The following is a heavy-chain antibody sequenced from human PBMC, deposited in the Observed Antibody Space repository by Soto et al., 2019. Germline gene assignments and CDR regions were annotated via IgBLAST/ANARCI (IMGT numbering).Heavy chain of an antibody. D-gene: IGHD2-21*02. CDR2: IKSKTDGGTT. Sequence: GGSLRLSCAASGFTFSNAWMNWVRQAPGKGLEWVGHIKSKTDGGTTDYAAPVKGRFTISRDDSKNTLYLQMNSLKTEDTAVYYCFVVVTAIDDYWGQGTLVTVSS. CDR1: GFTFSNAW. CDR3: FVVVTAIDDY. V-gene: IGHV3-15*07. J-gene: IGHJ4*02.